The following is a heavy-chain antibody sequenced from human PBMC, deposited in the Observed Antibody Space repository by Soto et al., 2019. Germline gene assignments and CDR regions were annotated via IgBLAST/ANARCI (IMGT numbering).Heavy chain of an antibody. J-gene: IGHJ5*02. Sequence: GGSLSLSCVASGFTFDDYAMHWVLQVPGKGLEWVSSISWDSASIAYADSVKGRFTISRDNTKDSLYLQMNSLRTEDTALYYCARMRSFDRGWFVPWGQGSLVTVS. V-gene: IGHV3-9*01. D-gene: IGHD3-22*01. CDR1: GFTFDDYA. CDR2: ISWDSASI. CDR3: ARMRSFDRGWFVP.